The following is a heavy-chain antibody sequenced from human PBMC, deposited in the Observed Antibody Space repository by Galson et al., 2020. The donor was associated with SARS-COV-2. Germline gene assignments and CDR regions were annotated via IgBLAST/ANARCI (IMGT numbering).Heavy chain of an antibody. CDR3: AGVRYYYGMDV. CDR2: INTNTGNP. CDR1: GCTFTTYA. Sequence: ASVKVPCKASGCTFTTYAMNWVRQAPGQGLAWVGWINTNTGNPTYAQGFTGRFVFSLDTSVSTAYLQIGGLKAEDTAVYYCAGVRYYYGMDVWGQGTTVTVSS. V-gene: IGHV7-4-1*01. J-gene: IGHJ6*02.